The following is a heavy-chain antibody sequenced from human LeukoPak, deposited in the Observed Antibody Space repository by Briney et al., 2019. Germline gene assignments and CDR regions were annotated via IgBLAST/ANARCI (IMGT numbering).Heavy chain of an antibody. CDR2: IYYSGST. D-gene: IGHD3-9*01. CDR1: GGSISSSSYY. V-gene: IGHV4-39*01. CDR3: ARHSGIDWLLVDWFDP. Sequence: PSETLSLTCTVSGGSISSSSYYWGWIRQPPGTGLEWIGSIYYSGSTYYNPSLKSRVTISVDTSKNQFSLKLSSVTAADTAVYYCARHSGIDWLLVDWFDPWGQGTLVTVSS. J-gene: IGHJ5*02.